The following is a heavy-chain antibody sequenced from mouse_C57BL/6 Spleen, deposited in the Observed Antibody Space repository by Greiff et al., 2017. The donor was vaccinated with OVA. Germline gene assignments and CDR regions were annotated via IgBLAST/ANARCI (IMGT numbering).Heavy chain of an antibody. CDR1: GYTFTSYW. J-gene: IGHJ2*01. Sequence: QQSCKASGYTFTSYWMHWVKQRPGQGLEWIGEIDPSDSYTNYNQKFKGKSTLTVDKSSSTAYMQLSSLTSEDSAVYYCAREDYWGQGTTLTVSS. V-gene: IGHV1-69*01. CDR2: IDPSDSYT. CDR3: AREDY.